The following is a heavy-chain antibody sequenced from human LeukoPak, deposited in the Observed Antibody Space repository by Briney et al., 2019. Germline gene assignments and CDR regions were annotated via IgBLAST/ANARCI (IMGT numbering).Heavy chain of an antibody. D-gene: IGHD3-16*01. J-gene: IGHJ6*03. V-gene: IGHV3-30-3*01. Sequence: HLGGSLRLSCAASGFTFSSYAMHWVRQAPGKGLEWVAVISYDGSNKYYADSVKGRFTISRDNSKNTLYLQMNSLRAEDTAVYYCARSGGPLYYYYYYMDVWGKGTTVTVSS. CDR1: GFTFSSYA. CDR2: ISYDGSNK. CDR3: ARSGGPLYYYYYYMDV.